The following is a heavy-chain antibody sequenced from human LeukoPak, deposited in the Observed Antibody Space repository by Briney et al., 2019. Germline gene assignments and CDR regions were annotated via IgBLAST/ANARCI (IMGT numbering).Heavy chain of an antibody. J-gene: IGHJ6*03. D-gene: IGHD3-10*01. CDR2: IYYSGNT. V-gene: IGHV4-39*01. Sequence: SETLSLTCTVSGGSISNFDYYWGWIRQPPGKGLEWIGSIYYSGNTYYSPSLKSRLTISVDTSKNQFSLRLSSVTAADTAVYYCAKHQESMIRGVLYHMDVWGKGTTVSISS. CDR1: GGSISNFDYY. CDR3: AKHQESMIRGVLYHMDV.